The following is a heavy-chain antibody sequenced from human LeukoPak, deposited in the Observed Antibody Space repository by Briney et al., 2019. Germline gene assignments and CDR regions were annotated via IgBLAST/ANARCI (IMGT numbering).Heavy chain of an antibody. CDR1: GYTFTSYD. V-gene: IGHV1-8*01. CDR3: ARAPSCIAARLLRKQINWFDP. D-gene: IGHD6-6*01. Sequence: ASVRVSCKASGYTFTSYDINWVRQAPGQGLEWMGWMNPNSGNTGYAQKFQGRVTMTRDTSISTAYMELSSLRSEDTAVYYCARAPSCIAARLLRKQINWFDPWGQGTLVTVSS. J-gene: IGHJ5*02. CDR2: MNPNSGNT.